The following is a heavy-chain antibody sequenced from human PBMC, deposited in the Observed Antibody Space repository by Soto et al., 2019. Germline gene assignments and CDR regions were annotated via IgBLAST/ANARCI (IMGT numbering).Heavy chain of an antibody. CDR3: ARDSYYTMGWFDP. Sequence: GGSLRLSCAASGFTFSGYYMSWIRQAPGKGLEWVSYISSSGSTIYYADSVKGRFTISRDNAKNSLYLQMNSLRAEDTAVYYCARDSYYTMGWFDPWGQGTLVTVSS. V-gene: IGHV3-11*01. D-gene: IGHD3-3*01. CDR1: GFTFSGYY. CDR2: ISSSGSTI. J-gene: IGHJ5*02.